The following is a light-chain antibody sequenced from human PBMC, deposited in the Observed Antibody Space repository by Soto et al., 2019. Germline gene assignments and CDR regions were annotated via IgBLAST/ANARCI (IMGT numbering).Light chain of an antibody. J-gene: IGKJ4*01. CDR3: QQYNTWLQA. V-gene: IGKV3-15*01. CDR1: QSVSSN. CDR2: GAS. Sequence: EVVMTQSPATLSVSPGERVTLSCRASQSVSSNLAWYQQKPGQAPRLLIYGASTRATGIPARFSGSGSGTEFTLAISSLQSEDFALYYCQQYNTWLQAFGGGTKVDIK.